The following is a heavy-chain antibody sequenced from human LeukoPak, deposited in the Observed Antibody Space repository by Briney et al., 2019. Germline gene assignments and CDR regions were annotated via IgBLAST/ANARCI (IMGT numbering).Heavy chain of an antibody. Sequence: GGSLRLSCVASGFTFSYYSMNWVRQAPGKGLEWVSSVSRSISSIYYADSVKGRFTISRDNAKNLLYLQMNSPRAEDTAVYYCARGEDAFDIWGQGTMVTVSS. CDR1: GFTFSYYS. CDR2: VSRSISSI. CDR3: ARGEDAFDI. V-gene: IGHV3-21*01. J-gene: IGHJ3*02.